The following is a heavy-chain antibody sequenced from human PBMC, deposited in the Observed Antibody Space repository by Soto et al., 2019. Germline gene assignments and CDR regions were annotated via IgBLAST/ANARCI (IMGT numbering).Heavy chain of an antibody. CDR3: ARVLRGVVNWFAP. V-gene: IGHV1-18*01. Sequence: HLVQSGPEVKKPGASVTVSCKTSGDTFTNFGLSWVRHAPGQGLEWMGWIATYNSNKNYAQKFQGRLTLTTDTSTSTGYMELKSLEYDDTAVYYCARVLRGVVNWFAPWGQGTLVTVS. J-gene: IGHJ5*02. CDR1: GDTFTNFG. CDR2: IATYNSNK. D-gene: IGHD3-10*01.